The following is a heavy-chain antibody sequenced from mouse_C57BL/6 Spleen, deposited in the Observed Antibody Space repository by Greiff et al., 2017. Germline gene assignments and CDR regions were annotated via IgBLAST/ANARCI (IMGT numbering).Heavy chain of an antibody. J-gene: IGHJ4*01. CDR1: GFSFNTYA. CDR3: VRGSLGYGSPYAMDY. D-gene: IGHD1-1*01. Sequence: EVQRVESGGGLVQPKGSLKLSCAASGFSFNTYAMNWVRQAPGKGLEWVARIRSKSNNYATYYADSVKDRFTISRDDSESMLYLQMNNLKTEDTAMYYCVRGSLGYGSPYAMDYWGQGTSVTVSS. V-gene: IGHV10-1*01. CDR2: IRSKSNNYAT.